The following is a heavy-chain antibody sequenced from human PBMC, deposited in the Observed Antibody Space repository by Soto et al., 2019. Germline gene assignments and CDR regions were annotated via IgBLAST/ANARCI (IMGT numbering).Heavy chain of an antibody. Sequence: ASVKVSCKASGGTFSSYAISWVRQAPGQGLEWMGGIIPIFGTANYAQKFQGRVTITADESTSTAYMDLGSLRSEDTAVYYCAADPYHCSGADCYSIDLPGVSYNGMDVWGQGTSVTVSS. CDR3: AADPYHCSGADCYSIDLPGVSYNGMDV. V-gene: IGHV1-69*13. CDR1: GGTFSSYA. D-gene: IGHD2-15*01. J-gene: IGHJ6*02. CDR2: IIPIFGTA.